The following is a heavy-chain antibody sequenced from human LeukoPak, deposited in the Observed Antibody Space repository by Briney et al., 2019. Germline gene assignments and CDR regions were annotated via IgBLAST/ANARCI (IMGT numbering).Heavy chain of an antibody. D-gene: IGHD3-16*01. CDR2: ISGSGGST. V-gene: IGHV3-23*01. Sequence: PGGSLRLSCAASGFTFSSYSMSCVRQAPGKGLEWVSAISGSGGSTYYADSVKGRFTISRNNSKNTLYLQMNSLRAEETAVFYCAKDTYSAKISLWGDWGQGTLVTVSS. CDR1: GFTFSSYS. CDR3: AKDTYSAKISLWGD. J-gene: IGHJ4*02.